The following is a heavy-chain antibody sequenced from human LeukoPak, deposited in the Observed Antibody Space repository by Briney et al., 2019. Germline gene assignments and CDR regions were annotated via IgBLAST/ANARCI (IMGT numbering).Heavy chain of an antibody. Sequence: ASVKVSCKASGYTFTSYYMHWVRQAPGQGLEWMGGIIPIFGTANYAQKFQGRVTITADESTSTAYMELSSLRSEDTAVYYCARVTFRANSHYYYYGMDVWGQGTTVTVSS. CDR3: ARVTFRANSHYYYYGMDV. CDR1: GYTFTSYY. D-gene: IGHD4-23*01. J-gene: IGHJ6*02. CDR2: IIPIFGTA. V-gene: IGHV1-69*13.